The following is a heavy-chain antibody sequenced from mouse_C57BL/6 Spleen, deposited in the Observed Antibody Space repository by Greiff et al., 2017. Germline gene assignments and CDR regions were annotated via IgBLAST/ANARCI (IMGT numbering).Heavy chain of an antibody. V-gene: IGHV1-80*01. Sequence: VQLQQSGAELVKPGASVTISCKASGYAFSSYWMNWVKQRPGKGLEWIGQIYPGDGDTNYNGKFKGKATLTADKSSSTAYMQLSSLTSEDSAVYFCARSVDRYCYFDVWGTGTTVTVAS. CDR2: IYPGDGDT. J-gene: IGHJ1*03. CDR1: GYAFSSYW. CDR3: ARSVDRYCYFDV.